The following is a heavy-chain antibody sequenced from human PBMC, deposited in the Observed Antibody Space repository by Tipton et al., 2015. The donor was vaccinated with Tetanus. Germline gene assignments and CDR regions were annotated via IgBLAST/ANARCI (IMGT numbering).Heavy chain of an antibody. Sequence: SGFTFSSYGMHWVRQAPGKGLEWVAVIWYDGSNKYYADSVKGRFTISRDNSKNTLYLQMNSLRAEDTAVYYCARDGTIGTVFDYWGQGTLVTVSS. CDR2: IWYDGSNK. J-gene: IGHJ4*02. CDR3: ARDGTIGTVFDY. V-gene: IGHV3-33*01. D-gene: IGHD1-1*01. CDR1: GFTFSSYG.